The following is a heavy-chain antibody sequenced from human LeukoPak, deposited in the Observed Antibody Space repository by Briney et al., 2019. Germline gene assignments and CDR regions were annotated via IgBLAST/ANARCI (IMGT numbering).Heavy chain of an antibody. CDR3: ARLVAYCAGDRLDY. J-gene: IGHJ4*02. Sequence: SQSLSLTCTVSGGSISSGDYYWSWIRQPPGKGLEWIGYIYYSGSTYYNPSLKSRVAISVDTSKNQFSLKLSSVTAADTAVYYCARLVAYCAGDRLDYWGQGTLVTVSS. CDR2: IYYSGST. CDR1: GGSISSGDYY. V-gene: IGHV4-30-4*01. D-gene: IGHD2-21*02.